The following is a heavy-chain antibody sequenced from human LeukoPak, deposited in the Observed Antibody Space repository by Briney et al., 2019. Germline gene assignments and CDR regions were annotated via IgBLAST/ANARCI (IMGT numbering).Heavy chain of an antibody. D-gene: IGHD4-17*01. CDR1: GLTFSNAW. Sequence: GGSLRLSCAASGLTFSNAWMSWVRQAPGKGLEWVANIKQDGSEKYYVDSVKGRFTISRDNAKNSLYLQMNSLRAEDTAVYYCARATTVTTASDYWGQGTLVTVSS. CDR2: IKQDGSEK. V-gene: IGHV3-7*01. CDR3: ARATTVTTASDY. J-gene: IGHJ4*02.